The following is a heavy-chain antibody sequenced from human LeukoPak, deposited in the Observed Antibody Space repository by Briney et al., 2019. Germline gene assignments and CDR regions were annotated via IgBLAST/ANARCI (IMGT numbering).Heavy chain of an antibody. D-gene: IGHD3-22*01. Sequence: TGGSLRLSCAASGFTLSSYWTHCVRQAPGEGLVCVSGIKSDGRTNYADSVNGRFNSSRDNAKNTVSLQMTSLSAEDTGVYYCARAPSEIGGYYPEYFRHWGQGTLVIVSS. V-gene: IGHV3-74*01. CDR2: IKSDGRT. CDR3: ARAPSEIGGYYPEYFRH. J-gene: IGHJ1*01. CDR1: GFTLSSYW.